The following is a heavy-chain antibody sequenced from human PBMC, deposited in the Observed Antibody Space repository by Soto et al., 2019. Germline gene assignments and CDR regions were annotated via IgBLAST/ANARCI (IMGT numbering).Heavy chain of an antibody. CDR2: ISYSGST. Sequence: QVQLQESGPGLVKPSQTLSLTCTVSGGSITSGGYYWSWIRQHPGKGLEWVGYISYSGSTQYNPSLTSRVTSSVDTSKNHFSLKLRSVTAADTAVYYCARGYSRGWPEDWGQGTLVTVSS. V-gene: IGHV4-31*03. J-gene: IGHJ4*02. CDR1: GGSITSGGYY. CDR3: ARGYSRGWPED. D-gene: IGHD6-19*01.